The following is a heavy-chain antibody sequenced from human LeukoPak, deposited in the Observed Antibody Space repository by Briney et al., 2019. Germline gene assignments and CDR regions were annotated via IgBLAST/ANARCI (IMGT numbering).Heavy chain of an antibody. Sequence: GGSLRLSCAASGFTFSSYSMNWVRQAPGKGLEWVSYISSSSSTIYYADSVKGRFTISRDSAKNSLYLQMNSLRAEGTAVYYCARDLFSYGSGSFDYWGQGTLVTVSS. CDR3: ARDLFSYGSGSFDY. V-gene: IGHV3-48*01. CDR2: ISSSSSTI. D-gene: IGHD3-10*01. J-gene: IGHJ4*02. CDR1: GFTFSSYS.